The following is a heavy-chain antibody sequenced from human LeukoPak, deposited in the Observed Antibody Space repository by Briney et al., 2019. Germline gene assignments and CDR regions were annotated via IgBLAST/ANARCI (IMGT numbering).Heavy chain of an antibody. CDR3: ARDWNGDDYFDY. V-gene: IGHV3-11*05. CDR1: GFTFSSYA. CDR2: ISSSSRYT. Sequence: SGGSLRLSCAASGFTFSSYAMSWIRQAPGKGLEWVSYISSSSRYTNYADSVKGRFTISRDNAKNSLYLQMNSLRAEDTAVYYCARDWNGDDYFDYWGQGTLVTVSS. J-gene: IGHJ4*02. D-gene: IGHD1-1*01.